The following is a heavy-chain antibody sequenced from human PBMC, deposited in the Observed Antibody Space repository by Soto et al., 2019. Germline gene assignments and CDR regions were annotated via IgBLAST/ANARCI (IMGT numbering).Heavy chain of an antibody. J-gene: IGHJ4*02. V-gene: IGHV4-59*01. D-gene: IGHD3-22*01. CDR1: GGSISSYY. Sequence: PSETLSLTCTVSGGSISSYYWSWIRQPPGKGLEWIGYIYYSGSTDYNPSLKSRVTISVDTSKNQFSLKLSSVTAADTAVYYCAREGYYDSSGYFDYWGQGTLVTVSS. CDR3: AREGYYDSSGYFDY. CDR2: IYYSGST.